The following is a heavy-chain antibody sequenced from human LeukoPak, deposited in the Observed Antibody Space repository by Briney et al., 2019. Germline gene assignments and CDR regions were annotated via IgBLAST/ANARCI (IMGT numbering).Heavy chain of an antibody. CDR1: GFTFSSYS. J-gene: IGHJ4*02. V-gene: IGHV3-21*01. CDR2: ISSSSSYI. CDR3: VRGGYRGFDYEY. D-gene: IGHD5-12*01. Sequence: GGSLRLSCAASGFTFSSYSMNWVRQAPGQGLERVSSISSSSSYIYYADSVKGRFTISRDNAKSSLYLQMNSLRAEDTAVYYCVRGGYRGFDYEYWGQGTLVTVSS.